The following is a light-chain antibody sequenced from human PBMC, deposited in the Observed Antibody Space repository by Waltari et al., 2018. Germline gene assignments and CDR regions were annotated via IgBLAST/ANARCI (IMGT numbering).Light chain of an antibody. CDR2: DDS. J-gene: IGLJ2*01. Sequence: QSVLTQPPSVSGAPGQRVTISCTGSSSNIGSPYKFHWYQQVPGSAPKLLIYDDSHRPSGVPDRFSGSKSGTSASLAITGLQAEDEAEYFCQSYDSGLNGLFFGGGTKVTVL. CDR1: SSNIGSPYK. CDR3: QSYDSGLNGLF. V-gene: IGLV1-40*01.